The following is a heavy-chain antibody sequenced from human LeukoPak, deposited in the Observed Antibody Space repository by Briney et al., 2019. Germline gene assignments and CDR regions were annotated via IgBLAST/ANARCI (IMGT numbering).Heavy chain of an antibody. Sequence: GGSLRLSCAASVFTFSTYLIHWVRQAPGKGLVWVSRINTDESRTTYADPVKGRFTISTDNSQKTLYLQINSLIAEETAVYYCAKSRRAYCSGGSCFGLWDYWGEGGLVTVSS. CDR3: AKSRRAYCSGGSCFGLWDY. CDR1: VFTFSTYL. CDR2: INTDESRT. V-gene: IGHV3-74*01. J-gene: IGHJ4*02. D-gene: IGHD2-15*01.